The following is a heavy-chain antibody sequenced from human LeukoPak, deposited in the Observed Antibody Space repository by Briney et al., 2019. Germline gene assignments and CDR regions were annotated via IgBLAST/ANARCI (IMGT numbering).Heavy chain of an antibody. V-gene: IGHV3-53*01. CDR2: IYSGGST. J-gene: IGHJ3*02. CDR3: ARDRLGIAASLGAFDI. CDR1: GFTVSGNY. Sequence: GGSLRLSCAASGFTVSGNYMTWVRQAPGKGLEWVSIIYSGGSTYYADSVKGRFTISRDNSKNTVCLQMNSLRAEDTAVYYCARDRLGIAASLGAFDIWGQGTTVTVSS. D-gene: IGHD6-13*01.